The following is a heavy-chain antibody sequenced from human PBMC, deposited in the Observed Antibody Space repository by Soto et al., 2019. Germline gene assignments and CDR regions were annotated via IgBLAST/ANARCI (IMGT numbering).Heavy chain of an antibody. J-gene: IGHJ6*02. D-gene: IGHD4-17*01. CDR2: IIPIFGTA. CDR1: GGTFSSYA. Sequence: SVKVSCKASGGTFSSYAISWVRQAPGQGLEWMGGIIPIFGTANYAQKFQGRVTITADESTSTAYMELSSLRSEDTAVYYCARVPRSTTVVTLDRYYGMDVWGQGTTVTVSS. V-gene: IGHV1-69*13. CDR3: ARVPRSTTVVTLDRYYGMDV.